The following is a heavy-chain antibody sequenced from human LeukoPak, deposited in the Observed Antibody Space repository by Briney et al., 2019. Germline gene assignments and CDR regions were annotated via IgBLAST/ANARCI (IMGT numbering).Heavy chain of an antibody. D-gene: IGHD1-14*01. CDR2: INHSGST. V-gene: IGHV4-34*01. Sequence: SETLSLTCAVYGGSFSGYYWSWIRQPPGKGLEWIGEINHSGSTNYNPSLKSRVTISVDTSKNQFSLKLSSVTAADTAVYYCARLRIGYYYNYMDVWGKGTTVTVSS. CDR3: ARLRIGYYYNYMDV. J-gene: IGHJ6*03. CDR1: GGSFSGYY.